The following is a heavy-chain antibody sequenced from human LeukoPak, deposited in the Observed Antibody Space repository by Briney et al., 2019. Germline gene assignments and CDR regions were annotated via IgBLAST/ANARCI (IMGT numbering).Heavy chain of an antibody. V-gene: IGHV3-23*01. Sequence: GGSLRLSCAASEFDFSSHAMTWVRQAPGKGLEWVSAISISGSKTYYADSVKGRFTISRDSSKNTLYLQMNSLRTEDTAVYYCARARGRGYSSTWSNYFDFWGQGTLVTVSS. D-gene: IGHD6-13*01. CDR2: ISISGSKT. CDR1: EFDFSSHA. J-gene: IGHJ4*02. CDR3: ARARGRGYSSTWSNYFDF.